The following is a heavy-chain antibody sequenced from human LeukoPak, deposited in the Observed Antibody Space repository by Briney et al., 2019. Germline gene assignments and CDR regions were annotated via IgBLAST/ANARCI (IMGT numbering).Heavy chain of an antibody. V-gene: IGHV1-8*01. J-gene: IGHJ5*02. CDR3: ARLRSSDIWFDP. Sequence: GASVTVSCKASGYTFTSYDINWVRQAPGQGLEWMGWMNPNSGNTGYAQKFQGRVTMTRNTSISTAYMELSSLRSEDTAVYYCARLRSSDIWFDPWGQGTLVTVSS. CDR2: MNPNSGNT. D-gene: IGHD6-13*01. CDR1: GYTFTSYD.